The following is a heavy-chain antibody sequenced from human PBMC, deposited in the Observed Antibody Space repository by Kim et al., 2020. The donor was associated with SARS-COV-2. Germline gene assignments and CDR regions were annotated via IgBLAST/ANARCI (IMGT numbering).Heavy chain of an antibody. CDR3: AKDSGGGYYYYYGMDV. D-gene: IGHD3-10*01. J-gene: IGHJ6*02. Sequence: DSMKGRFTTSRDDSKNTLYLQMNSMRAEDTAVYYCAKDSGGGYYYYYGMDVWGQGTTVTVSS. V-gene: IGHV3-23*03.